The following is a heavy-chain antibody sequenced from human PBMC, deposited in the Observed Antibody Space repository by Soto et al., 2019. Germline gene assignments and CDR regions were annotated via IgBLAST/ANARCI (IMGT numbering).Heavy chain of an antibody. J-gene: IGHJ4*02. Sequence: QLQLQESGPGLVKPSETLSLTCTVSGGSISSSSYYWGWIRQPPGKGLEWIGSIYYSGSTYYNPSRKSRVTSSVDTSKNQFSLELGFVTAADTAVYYCARVGALWFGEGGDYWGQGTLVTVSS. D-gene: IGHD3-10*01. CDR3: ARVGALWFGEGGDY. CDR2: IYYSGST. CDR1: GGSISSSSYY. V-gene: IGHV4-39*01.